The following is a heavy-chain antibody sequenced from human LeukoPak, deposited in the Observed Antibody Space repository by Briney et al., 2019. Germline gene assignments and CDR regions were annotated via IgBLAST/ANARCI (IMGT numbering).Heavy chain of an antibody. CDR3: ARDPIVVVPVYAFDI. CDR2: ISAYNGNT. J-gene: IGHJ3*02. D-gene: IGHD2-2*01. Sequence: ASVKVSCKASGYTFTSYGISWVRQAPGQGLEWMGWISAYNGNTNYAQKLQGRVTMTTDTSTSTAYMELRSLRSDDTAVYYCARDPIVVVPVYAFDIWGQGTMVTVSS. V-gene: IGHV1-18*01. CDR1: GYTFTSYG.